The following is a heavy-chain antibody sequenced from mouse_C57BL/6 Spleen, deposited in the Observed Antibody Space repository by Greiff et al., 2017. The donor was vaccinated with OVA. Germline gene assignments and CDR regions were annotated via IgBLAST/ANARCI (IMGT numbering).Heavy chain of an antibody. V-gene: IGHV1-82*01. CDR3: ALYSNYGGGAMDY. CDR1: GYAFSSSW. Sequence: VQLQQSGPELVKPGASVKISCKASGYAFSSSWMNWVKQRPGKGLEWIGRIYPGDGDTNYNGKFKGKATLTADKSSSTAYMQLSSLTSEDSAVYFGALYSNYGGGAMDYWGQGTSVTVSS. CDR2: IYPGDGDT. D-gene: IGHD2-5*01. J-gene: IGHJ4*01.